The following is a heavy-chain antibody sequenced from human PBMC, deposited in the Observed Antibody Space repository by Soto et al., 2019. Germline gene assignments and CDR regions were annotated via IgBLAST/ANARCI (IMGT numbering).Heavy chain of an antibody. CDR3: VRCPNTRYLVTMWDY. CDR1: GFTFSDHY. V-gene: IGHV3-72*01. CDR2: IRNKANSYTT. D-gene: IGHD2-21*02. J-gene: IGHJ4*02. Sequence: EVQLVESGGGLVQPGGSLRLSCVVSGFTFSDHYMDWVRQAPGKGLEWVGRIRNKANSYTTVYAASVKGRITISRDDSKNSMYLQMNSLKIEDTAVYYCVRCPNTRYLVTMWDYWGQVTLFTVSS.